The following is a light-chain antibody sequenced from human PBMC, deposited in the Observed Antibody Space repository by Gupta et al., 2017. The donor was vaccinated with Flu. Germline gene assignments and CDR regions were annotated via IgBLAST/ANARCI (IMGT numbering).Light chain of an antibody. CDR3: GSWDDSLNGGV. Sequence: SSSNIGCDTVNCYQQLPRTNPKLLIYTDNKRRSGVPDEFSGAKSDTSTSLAISGLQSEDEADYYCGSWDDSLNGGVFGGGTKLTVL. V-gene: IGLV1-44*01. CDR1: SSNIGCDT. J-gene: IGLJ3*02. CDR2: TDN.